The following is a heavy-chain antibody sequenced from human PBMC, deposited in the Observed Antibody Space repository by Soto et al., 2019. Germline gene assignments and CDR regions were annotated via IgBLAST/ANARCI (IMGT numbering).Heavy chain of an antibody. CDR3: AKDLIDYYDSSGYTPSGY. V-gene: IGHV3-30*18. CDR2: KSYDGSNK. J-gene: IGHJ4*02. Sequence: GGSLRLSCAASGFTFSSYGMHWVRQAPGKGLEWVAVKSYDGSNKYYADSVKGRFTISRDNSKNSLYLQMNSLRAEDTAVYYCAKDLIDYYDSSGYTPSGYWGQGTLVTVS. D-gene: IGHD3-22*01. CDR1: GFTFSSYG.